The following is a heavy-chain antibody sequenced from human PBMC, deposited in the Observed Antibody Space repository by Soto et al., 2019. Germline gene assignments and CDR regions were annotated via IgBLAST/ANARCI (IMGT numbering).Heavy chain of an antibody. J-gene: IGHJ6*04. CDR1: GGSISSGGYY. Sequence: QVQLQESGPGLVKPSQTLSLTCTVSGGSISSGGYYWSWIRQHPGKGLEWIGYIYYSGSTYYNPSLKSRVTISVETSKNQSSLKLSSVTAADTAVYYCARGQPYGNYSMDVWGTGSTVTDSS. D-gene: IGHD3-22*01. V-gene: IGHV4-31*03. CDR2: IYYSGST. CDR3: ARGQPYGNYSMDV.